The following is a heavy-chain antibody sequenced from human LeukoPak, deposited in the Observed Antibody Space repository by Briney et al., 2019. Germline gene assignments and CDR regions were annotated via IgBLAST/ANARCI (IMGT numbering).Heavy chain of an antibody. D-gene: IGHD6-13*01. Sequence: RASVKVSCKASGYTFTSYGINWVRQAPGQGLEWMGWISAYNGNTNYAQKLQGRVTMTTDTSTSTAYMELRSLRSDDTAVYYCARDHSSSWYSGYYYYYMDVWGKGTTVTVSS. CDR2: ISAYNGNT. V-gene: IGHV1-18*01. J-gene: IGHJ6*03. CDR1: GYTFTSYG. CDR3: ARDHSSSWYSGYYYYYMDV.